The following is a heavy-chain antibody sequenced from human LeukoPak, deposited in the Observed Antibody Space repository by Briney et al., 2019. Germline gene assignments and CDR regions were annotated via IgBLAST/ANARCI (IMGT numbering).Heavy chain of an antibody. CDR2: IYHSGST. J-gene: IGHJ4*02. CDR1: GGSISSGTW. V-gene: IGHV4-4*02. CDR3: AREDYYDSSGYYFDC. D-gene: IGHD3-22*01. Sequence: PSGTLSLTCAVSGGSISSGTWWSWVRQPPGKGLEWIGEIYHSGSTNYNPSLKSRVTISVDTSKNQFSLKLSSVTAADTAVYYCAREDYYDSSGYYFDCWGQGTLVTVSS.